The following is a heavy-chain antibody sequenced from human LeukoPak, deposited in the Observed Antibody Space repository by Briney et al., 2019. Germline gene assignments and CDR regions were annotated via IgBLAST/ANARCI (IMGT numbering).Heavy chain of an antibody. D-gene: IGHD2-15*01. J-gene: IGHJ4*02. CDR1: GVTFSTYG. V-gene: IGHV3-30*18. Sequence: PGGSLRLSCAASGVTFSTYGMHWVRQAPGKGLEWVAVLSYDGSNEYYADSVKGRFTISRDNSKNTLYLQMNSLTAKDTAVYYCAKDPLLARYCSGGSCYSWGEIDYWGQGTLVTVSS. CDR3: AKDPLLARYCSGGSCYSWGEIDY. CDR2: LSYDGSNE.